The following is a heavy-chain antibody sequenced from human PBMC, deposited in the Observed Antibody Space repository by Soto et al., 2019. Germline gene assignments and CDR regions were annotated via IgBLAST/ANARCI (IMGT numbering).Heavy chain of an antibody. V-gene: IGHV1-2*02. CDR2: INPQTGGT. CDR3: ARERYQVISDGMDV. Sequence: ASVKASCKASGYTFTGYYIHWVREAPGQGLEWMGWINPQTGGTSYAQKFQGRVTLSRDTSINTAYLELSRLTFDDAAVYFCARERYQVISDGMDVWGQGTTVTVSS. D-gene: IGHD2-2*01. J-gene: IGHJ6*02. CDR1: GYTFTGYY.